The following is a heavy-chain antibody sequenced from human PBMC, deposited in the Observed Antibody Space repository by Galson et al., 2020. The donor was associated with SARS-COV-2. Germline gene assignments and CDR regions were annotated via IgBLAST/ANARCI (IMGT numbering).Heavy chain of an antibody. Sequence: GGSLRLSCAASGFSFSAYWMSWVRQAPGKGLEWVANIKQDGSDKYYVDSVKGRFTISRDNAKNSLYLQMNSLRAEDTAVYYCARDLVGVLDYWGQGTLVTVSS. J-gene: IGHJ4*02. V-gene: IGHV3-7*01. CDR1: GFSFSAYW. CDR3: ARDLVGVLDY. CDR2: IKQDGSDK. D-gene: IGHD2-8*02.